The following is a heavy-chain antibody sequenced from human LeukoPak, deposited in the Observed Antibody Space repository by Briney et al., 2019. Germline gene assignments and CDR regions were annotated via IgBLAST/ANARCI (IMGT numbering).Heavy chain of an antibody. D-gene: IGHD3-10*01. CDR1: GFTFSSYA. V-gene: IGHV3-23*01. CDR2: VSGSVGST. J-gene: IGHJ2*01. Sequence: GGSLRLSCAASGFTFSSYAMSWVREAPGEGLEWVSAVSGSVGSTYYADSVKGGVTISRDNSKRTLYLHMTRLRAEDTAVYYCARGGGLTPSDWYFDLCRRGTLVTVSS. CDR3: ARGGGLTPSDWYFDL.